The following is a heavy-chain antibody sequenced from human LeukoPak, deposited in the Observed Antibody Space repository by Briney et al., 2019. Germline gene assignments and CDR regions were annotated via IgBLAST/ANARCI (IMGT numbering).Heavy chain of an antibody. CDR1: GGTFSSYA. V-gene: IGHV1-69*13. J-gene: IGHJ6*02. CDR3: ASAKPRRDFWSGSSYYYYGMDV. Sequence: SVKVSCKASGGTFSSYAISWVRQAPGQGLEWMGGIIPIFGTANYAQKFQGRVTITADESTGTAYMELSSLRSEDTAVYYCASAKPRRDFWSGSSYYYYGMDVWGQGTTVTVSS. CDR2: IIPIFGTA. D-gene: IGHD3-3*01.